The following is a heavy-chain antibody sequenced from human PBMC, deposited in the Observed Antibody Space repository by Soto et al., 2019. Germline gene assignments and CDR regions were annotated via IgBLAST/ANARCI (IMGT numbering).Heavy chain of an antibody. CDR3: ARGQEVGAHFFDS. CDR1: GFTFSGFD. J-gene: IGHJ4*02. V-gene: IGHV3-13*01. D-gene: IGHD2-15*01. CDR2: IGTAGDT. Sequence: GGSLRLSCEASGFTFSGFDMHWVRQPTGKGLEWVSTIGTAGDTYYVVSVKGRFTISRDNAKNSLSLQMNSLRAGDTAVYFCARGQEVGAHFFDSWGQGTKVTVSS.